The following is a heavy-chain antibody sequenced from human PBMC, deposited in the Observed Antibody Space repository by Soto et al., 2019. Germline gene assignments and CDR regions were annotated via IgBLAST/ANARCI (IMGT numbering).Heavy chain of an antibody. CDR2: INAGNGNT. V-gene: IGHV1-3*01. Sequence: ASVNVSCKASGYTFXSYAMHWVRQAPGQRLEWMGWINAGNGNTKYSQKFQGRVTITRDTSASTAYMELSSLRSEDTAVYYCARMFPRYSSSWIIRAFDIWGQGTMVTVSS. J-gene: IGHJ3*02. CDR3: ARMFPRYSSSWIIRAFDI. D-gene: IGHD6-13*01. CDR1: GYTFXSYA.